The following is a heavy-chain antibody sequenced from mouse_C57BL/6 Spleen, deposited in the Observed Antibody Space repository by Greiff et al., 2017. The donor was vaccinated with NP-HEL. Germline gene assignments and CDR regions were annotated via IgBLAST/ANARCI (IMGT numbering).Heavy chain of an antibody. Sequence: EVMLVESGEGLVKPGGSLKLSCAASGFTFSSYAMSWVRQTPEKRLEWVAYISSGGDYIYYADTVKGRFTISRDNARNTLYLQMSSLKSEDTAMYYCTRGGSYYSKYRYYAMDYWGQGTSVTVSS. J-gene: IGHJ4*01. CDR3: TRGGSYYSKYRYYAMDY. V-gene: IGHV5S21*01. CDR1: GFTFSSYA. CDR2: ISSGGDYI. D-gene: IGHD2-5*01.